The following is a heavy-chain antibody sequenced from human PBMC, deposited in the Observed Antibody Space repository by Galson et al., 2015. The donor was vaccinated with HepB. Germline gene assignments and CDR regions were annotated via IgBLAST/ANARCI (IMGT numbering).Heavy chain of an antibody. V-gene: IGHV3-30*04. J-gene: IGHJ4*02. D-gene: IGHD3-16*01. CDR2: ISYDGSNK. CDR3: AGNDYAEL. Sequence: SLRLSCAASGFTFSSYAMHWVRQAPGKGLEWVAVISYDGSNKYYADSVKGRFTISRDNSKNTLYLQMNSLRAEDTAVYYCAGNDYAELWGQGTLVTVSS. CDR1: GFTFSSYA.